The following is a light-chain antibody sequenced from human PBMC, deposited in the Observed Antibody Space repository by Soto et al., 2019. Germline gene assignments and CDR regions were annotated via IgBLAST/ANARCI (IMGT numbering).Light chain of an antibody. CDR1: QKVSSN. Sequence: EIVMTQSPATLSVSPGERATLSCRASQKVSSNLAWYQQKPGQAPRLLIYGASTRATGIPARFSGSGSGTEFTLTISSLQSEDFAVYYCQQYNNWPPTWTFGQGTKVDIK. V-gene: IGKV3-15*01. CDR2: GAS. CDR3: QQYNNWPPTWT. J-gene: IGKJ1*01.